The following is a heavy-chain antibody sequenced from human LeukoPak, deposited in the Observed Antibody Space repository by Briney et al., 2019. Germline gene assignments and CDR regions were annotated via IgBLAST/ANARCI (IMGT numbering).Heavy chain of an antibody. J-gene: IGHJ3*02. Sequence: GASVKVSCKASGYTFTGYYMHWVRQAPGQGLEWMGWINPNGGGTNYAQKFQGRVTMTRDTSISTACMELSRLRSDDTAVYYCARGEDSTSGGAFDIWGQGTMVTVSS. CDR2: INPNGGGT. CDR3: ARGEDSTSGGAFDI. D-gene: IGHD2-2*01. V-gene: IGHV1-2*02. CDR1: GYTFTGYY.